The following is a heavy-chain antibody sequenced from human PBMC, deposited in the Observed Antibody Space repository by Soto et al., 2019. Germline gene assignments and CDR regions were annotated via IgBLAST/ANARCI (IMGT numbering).Heavy chain of an antibody. CDR1: GFTFSSYG. D-gene: IGHD2-15*01. CDR3: ARGRRVAGYYYYGMDV. Sequence: GGSLRLSCAASGFTFSSYGMHWVRQAPCKGLEWVAVIWYDGSNKYYADSVKGRFTISRDNSKNTLYLQMNSLRAEDTAVYYCARGRRVAGYYYYGMDVWGQGTTVTVSS. J-gene: IGHJ6*02. V-gene: IGHV3-33*01. CDR2: IWYDGSNK.